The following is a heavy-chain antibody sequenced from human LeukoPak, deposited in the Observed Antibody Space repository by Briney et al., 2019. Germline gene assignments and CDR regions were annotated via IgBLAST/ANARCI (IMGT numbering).Heavy chain of an antibody. CDR1: GFTFSSYA. D-gene: IGHD2-21*02. CDR3: AKALTKNCGGACSFDY. V-gene: IGHV3-23*01. Sequence: GGSLRLSCAASGFTFSSYAMSWVRQAPGKGLEWVSAISGSGGSTYYADSVKGRFTISRDNSKNTLYLQMNSLRAEDTAVYYCAKALTKNCGGACSFDYWGQGTLVTVSS. CDR2: ISGSGGST. J-gene: IGHJ4*02.